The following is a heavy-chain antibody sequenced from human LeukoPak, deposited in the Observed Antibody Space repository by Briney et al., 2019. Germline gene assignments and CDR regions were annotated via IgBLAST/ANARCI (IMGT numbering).Heavy chain of an antibody. V-gene: IGHV1-2*04. CDR3: ARDGGDPPPYYYGMDV. D-gene: IGHD3-10*01. Sequence: GASVKVSCKASGYTFTNYGISWVRQAPGQGLEWMGWINPNSGGTNYAQKFQGWVTMTRDTSISTAYMELSRLRSDDTAVYYCARDGGDPPPYYYGMDVWGQGTTVTVSS. CDR1: GYTFTNYG. J-gene: IGHJ6*02. CDR2: INPNSGGT.